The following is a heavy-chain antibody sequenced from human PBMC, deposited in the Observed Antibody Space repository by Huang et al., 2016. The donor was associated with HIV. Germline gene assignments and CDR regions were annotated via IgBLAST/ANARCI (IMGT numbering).Heavy chain of an antibody. CDR2: INPGNGNT. CDR3: AREFVIFGAPLWPAY. J-gene: IGHJ4*02. CDR1: GYSFTTYA. D-gene: IGHD2-21*01. Sequence: QVQLVQSGAEVKKPGASVKVSCKASGYSFTTYALHWGRQAPGQRLEWMGCINPGNGNTNYSQKLQGRVTITRDTSASTVYMEVSSLTFEDTAVYYCAREFVIFGAPLWPAYWGQGTLISVSS. V-gene: IGHV1-3*01.